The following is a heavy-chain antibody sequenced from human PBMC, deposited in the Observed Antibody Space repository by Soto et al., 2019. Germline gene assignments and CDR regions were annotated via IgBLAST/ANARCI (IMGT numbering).Heavy chain of an antibody. V-gene: IGHV4-39*01. CDR3: ASQFYSSSCDY. CDR1: GGSISSSSYY. D-gene: IGHD6-13*01. Sequence: QLQLQESGPGLVKPSETLSLTCTVSGGSISSSSYYWGWIRQPPGKGLEWIGSMYYSGNTYYNPSIKSRVTIAVDTSKNQFSLKLSSVTAADTAVYYCASQFYSSSCDYWGQGTLVTVSA. CDR2: MYYSGNT. J-gene: IGHJ4*02.